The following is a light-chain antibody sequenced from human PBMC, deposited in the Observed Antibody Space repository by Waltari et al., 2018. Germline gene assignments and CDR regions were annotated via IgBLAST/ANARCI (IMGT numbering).Light chain of an antibody. CDR2: SNN. J-gene: IGLJ2*01. CDR3: AAWDDSLNGPHVV. V-gene: IGLV1-44*01. Sequence: QSVLTQPPSASGTPGQRVTISCSGSSSNIGSNTVNWYQQPPGTAPKLIIYSNNRRPSGVAHRFSGPKSGTSASLAMSGLQSEDEADYYCAAWDDSLNGPHVVFGGGTKLTVL. CDR1: SSNIGSNT.